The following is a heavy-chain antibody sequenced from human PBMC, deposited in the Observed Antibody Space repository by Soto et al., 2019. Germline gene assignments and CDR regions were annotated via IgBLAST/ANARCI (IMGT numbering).Heavy chain of an antibody. CDR1: GVSLSSSGHW. CDR2: IDYSGTT. D-gene: IGHD7-27*01. CDR3: SLGMFMDV. J-gene: IGHJ6*03. V-gene: IGHV4-31*03. Sequence: QVQLQESGPGLVKPSETLSLSCTVSGVSLSSSGHWWNWVRQQPGKGLEWIGYIDYSGTTHYNPSPKNRVVMSIAPSKKQFSLNVNSVTAADTALYFCSLGMFMDVWGRGTTVTFSS.